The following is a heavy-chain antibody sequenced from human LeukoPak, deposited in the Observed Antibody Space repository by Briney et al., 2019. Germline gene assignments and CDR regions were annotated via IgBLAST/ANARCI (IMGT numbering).Heavy chain of an antibody. CDR3: ARDRGITGTTQYYYGMDV. Sequence: GSLRLSCAASGFXFSSYSMNWVRQAPGKGLEWISDISSSSSYIYYADSVKGRFTISRDNAKNSLYLQMNSLRDEDTSVYYCARDRGITGTTQYYYGMDVWGQGTTVTVSS. J-gene: IGHJ6*02. CDR1: GFXFSSYS. V-gene: IGHV3-21*01. CDR2: ISSSSSYI. D-gene: IGHD1-7*01.